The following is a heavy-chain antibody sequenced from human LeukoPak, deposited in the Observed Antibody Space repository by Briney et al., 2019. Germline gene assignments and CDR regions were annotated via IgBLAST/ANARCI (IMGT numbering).Heavy chain of an antibody. CDR1: GFTFSSYD. V-gene: IGHV3-13*01. CDR2: IGTAGDT. CDR3: AGGAVGQQLAGRDFDY. J-gene: IGHJ4*02. D-gene: IGHD6-13*01. Sequence: GGSLRLSCAASGFTFSSYDMHWVRQATGKGLEWVSAIGTAGDTYYPGSVKGRFTISRENAKNSLYLQMNSLRAGDTAVYYCAGGAVGQQLAGRDFDYWGQGTLVTVSS.